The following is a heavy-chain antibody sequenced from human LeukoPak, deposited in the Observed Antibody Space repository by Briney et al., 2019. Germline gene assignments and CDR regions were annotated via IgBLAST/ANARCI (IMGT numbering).Heavy chain of an antibody. CDR2: ISSSSNYI. D-gene: IGHD3-3*01. CDR1: GFTFSSYA. Sequence: PGGSLRLSCAASGFTFSSYAMNWVRQAPGKGLEWLSSISSSSNYIYYADPVKGRFTISRDNAENSLYLQVNSLRAEDTAVYYCARDLTDDFWGGYHFDYWGQGTLVTVSS. CDR3: ARDLTDDFWGGYHFDY. J-gene: IGHJ4*02. V-gene: IGHV3-21*01.